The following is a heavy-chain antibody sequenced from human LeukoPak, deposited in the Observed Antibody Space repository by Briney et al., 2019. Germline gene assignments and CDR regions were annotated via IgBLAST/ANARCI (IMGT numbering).Heavy chain of an antibody. D-gene: IGHD3-9*01. V-gene: IGHV4-34*01. CDR2: INHSGST. Sequence: PSETLSLTCAVYGGSFSGYYWSWIREPPGKGLEWIGEINHSGSTNYNPSLKSRVTISVDTSKNQFSLKLSSVTAADTAVYYCARARRILRYFDWRPRGYWFDPWGQGTLVTVSS. CDR3: ARARRILRYFDWRPRGYWFDP. CDR1: GGSFSGYY. J-gene: IGHJ5*02.